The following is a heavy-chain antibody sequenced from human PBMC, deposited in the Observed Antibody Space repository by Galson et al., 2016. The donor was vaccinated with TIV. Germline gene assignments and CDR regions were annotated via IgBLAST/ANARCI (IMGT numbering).Heavy chain of an antibody. D-gene: IGHD3-16*01. CDR3: ARVPQIYEWYFDL. CDR2: IYRGGAS. J-gene: IGHJ2*01. Sequence: SLRLSCAASGFLVSANYMSWVRQAPGKGLEWVSIIYRGGASYYPESVKGRFTISRDNSKNTLFLQINSLRVEDTAVYYCARVPQIYEWYFDLWGRGTLVTVSS. V-gene: IGHV3-53*05. CDR1: GFLVSANY.